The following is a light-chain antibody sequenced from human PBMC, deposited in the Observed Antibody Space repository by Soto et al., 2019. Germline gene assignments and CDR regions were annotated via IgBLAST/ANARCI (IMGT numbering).Light chain of an antibody. CDR1: SSDVGGYNF. J-gene: IGLJ1*01. Sequence: ALTQPASVSGSPGQSITISCTGSSSDVGGYNFVSWYQQHPDKAPKLMIYDVTNRPSGVSNRFSGSKSGNTASLTISGLQAEDEADYYCSSYTSISTYVFGTGTKVNVL. CDR2: DVT. CDR3: SSYTSISTYV. V-gene: IGLV2-14*01.